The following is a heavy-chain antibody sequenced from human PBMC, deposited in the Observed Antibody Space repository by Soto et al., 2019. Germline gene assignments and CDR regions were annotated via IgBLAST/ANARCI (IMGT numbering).Heavy chain of an antibody. J-gene: IGHJ3*02. CDR1: SGSIRTSY. CDR3: ARLQYTVVTPVAM. V-gene: IGHV4-59*01. D-gene: IGHD2-21*02. CDR2: IHNSGNT. Sequence: QVQLQESGPGLVKPSETLSLTCTVPSGSIRTSYWTWIRQFPGKRLEWIAHIHNSGNTNSNSSLKSRVTISMHTSKNQISLSLTSVPAADTAMYYCARLQYTVVTPVAMWGQGPMVTVSS.